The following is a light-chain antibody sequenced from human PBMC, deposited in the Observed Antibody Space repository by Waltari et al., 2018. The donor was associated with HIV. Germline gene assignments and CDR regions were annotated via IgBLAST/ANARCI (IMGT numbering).Light chain of an antibody. CDR1: SSNIGAGYD. CDR3: QSYDSSLKVI. V-gene: IGLV1-40*01. Sequence: QSVLTQPPSVPGAPGQRVTISCTGTSSNIGAGYDVHWYQQFPGSVPRLLIYDNTNRPSGVPDRFSGSKSGTSASLAISGLQAGDEADYYCQSYDSSLKVIFGGGTKVTVL. J-gene: IGLJ2*01. CDR2: DNT.